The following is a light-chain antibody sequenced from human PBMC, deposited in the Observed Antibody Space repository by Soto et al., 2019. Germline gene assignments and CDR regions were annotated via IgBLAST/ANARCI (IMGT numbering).Light chain of an antibody. CDR2: DAS. CDR1: QSVNKW. V-gene: IGKV1-5*01. Sequence: DIQMTQSPSTLSASVGDRVTITCWASQSVNKWLAWFQQKPGKVPKLLIFDASTLQTGVPSRFGGGGSGTEFTLTISGLKTDDFANYYCQQYNSYYTWTFGPGTKVDIK. CDR3: QQYNSYYTWT. J-gene: IGKJ1*01.